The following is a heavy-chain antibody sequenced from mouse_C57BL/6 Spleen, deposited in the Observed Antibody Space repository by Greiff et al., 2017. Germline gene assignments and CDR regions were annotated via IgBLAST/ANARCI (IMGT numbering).Heavy chain of an antibody. CDR1: GYTFTSYD. Sequence: VQLQQSGPELVKPGASVKLSCKASGYTFTSYDITWVKQRPGQGLEWIGWIYPRDGSTNYNAKFKGKATLTVDTSSSTAYMELHSLTSEDSAVYFCARGGIYYDYGYWGQGTTLSV. CDR3: ARGGIYYDYGY. J-gene: IGHJ2*01. D-gene: IGHD2-4*01. CDR2: IYPRDGST. V-gene: IGHV1-85*01.